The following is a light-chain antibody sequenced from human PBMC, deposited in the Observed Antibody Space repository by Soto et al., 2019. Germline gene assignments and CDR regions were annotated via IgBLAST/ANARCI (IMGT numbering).Light chain of an antibody. CDR1: QTISGW. Sequence: GDRATITCRASQTISGWLAWYQQKPGKAPKLLIYDASSLESGVPSRFSGSGSGTEFTLTIGRLEPEDFAVYYCQQFGRLGTFGQGTKVDI. V-gene: IGKV1-5*01. CDR3: QQFGRLGT. CDR2: DAS. J-gene: IGKJ1*01.